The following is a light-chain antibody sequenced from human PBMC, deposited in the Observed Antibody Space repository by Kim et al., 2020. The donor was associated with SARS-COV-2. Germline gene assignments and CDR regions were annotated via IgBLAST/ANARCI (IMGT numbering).Light chain of an antibody. CDR2: YDR. V-gene: IGLV3-21*01. CDR1: NIGTYS. Sequence: SYELTQPPSVSVAPGKTATITCGGNNIGTYSVHWYQQKPGQAPVLVIYYDRDRPSGIPELFSGSHSGNTATLTISRVDAGDEADYYCQVWDSSIDHYVFGSGTKVTVL. J-gene: IGLJ1*01. CDR3: QVWDSSIDHYV.